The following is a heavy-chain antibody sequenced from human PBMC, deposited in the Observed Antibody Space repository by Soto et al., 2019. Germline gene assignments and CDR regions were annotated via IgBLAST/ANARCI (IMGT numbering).Heavy chain of an antibody. CDR1: GGTFSNYA. Sequence: QVQLVQSGAEVKKPGSSVKVSCKASGGTFSNYAISWVRQSPGQGLEWMGGVIPIVGTADYAQKFQGRFTITADESTSTSNMELRSLRSEHTAVSSCASHYDSSGYYYRGLDYWGQGTLVTVSS. D-gene: IGHD3-22*01. CDR3: ASHYDSSGYYYRGLDY. CDR2: VIPIVGTA. J-gene: IGHJ4*02. V-gene: IGHV1-69*12.